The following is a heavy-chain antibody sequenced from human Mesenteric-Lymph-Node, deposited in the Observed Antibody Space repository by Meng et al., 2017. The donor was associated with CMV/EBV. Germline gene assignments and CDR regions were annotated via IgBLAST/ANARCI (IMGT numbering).Heavy chain of an antibody. D-gene: IGHD3-3*01. Sequence: GESLKISCAASGFTFSSYAMSWVRQAPGKGLEWVSAISGSGGSTYYADSVKGRFTISRDNSKNTLYLQMNSLRAEDTAVYYCAKEVTIFAVEHFQHWGQGTLVTVSS. J-gene: IGHJ1*01. CDR2: ISGSGGST. CDR3: AKEVTIFAVEHFQH. CDR1: GFTFSSYA. V-gene: IGHV3-23*01.